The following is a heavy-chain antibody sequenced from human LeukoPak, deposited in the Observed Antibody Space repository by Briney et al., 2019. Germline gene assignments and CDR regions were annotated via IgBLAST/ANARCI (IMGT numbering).Heavy chain of an antibody. CDR3: AKGSSSSRPYYFDF. J-gene: IGHJ4*02. V-gene: IGHV3-23*01. D-gene: IGHD6-6*01. CDR1: GFTFRSYA. Sequence: PGGSLRLSCAASGFTFRSYAMNWVRQAPGKGLEWVSAISAGGSQIFYGASVKGRFTTSRDNSKNMLHLQMNSLRAEDTAVYYCAKGSSSSRPYYFDFWGQGTLVTVSS. CDR2: ISAGGSQI.